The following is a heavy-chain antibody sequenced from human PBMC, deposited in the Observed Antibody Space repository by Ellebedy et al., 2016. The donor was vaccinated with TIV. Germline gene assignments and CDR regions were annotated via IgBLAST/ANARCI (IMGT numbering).Heavy chain of an antibody. CDR3: ARGAVLAVAGYNWFDP. J-gene: IGHJ5*02. CDR1: GGSITSDNYY. Sequence: MPSETLSLTCTVSGGSITSDNYYWGWIRQPPGKGLEWIGSIYSSGSPYYNPSLKSRVTISVATSKNHFSLNLSSVTAADTAVYYCARGAVLAVAGYNWFDPWGQGTLVTVSS. CDR2: IYSSGSP. D-gene: IGHD6-19*01. V-gene: IGHV4-39*07.